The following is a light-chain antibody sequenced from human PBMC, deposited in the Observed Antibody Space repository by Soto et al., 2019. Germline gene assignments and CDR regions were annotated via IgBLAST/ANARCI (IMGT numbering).Light chain of an antibody. J-gene: IGKJ3*01. CDR2: AAS. CDR1: QGISSY. CDR3: QQLNSYSST. V-gene: IGKV1-9*01. Sequence: DIQLTQSPSFLSASVGDRVTITCRASQGISSYLAWYQQKPGKAPKLLIYAASTLQSGVPSRFSGSGSGTEFTLTISSLQPADFATYYCQQLNSYSSTFGPGTKVDIK.